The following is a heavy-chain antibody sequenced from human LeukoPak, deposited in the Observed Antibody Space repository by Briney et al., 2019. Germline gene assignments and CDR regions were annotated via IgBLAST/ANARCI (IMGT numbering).Heavy chain of an antibody. CDR2: ISWNSGSI. Sequence: PGGSLRLSCAASGFTFDDYAMHWVRQAPGKGLEWVSGISWNSGSIGYADSVKGRFTISRDNAKNSLYLQMDSLRAEDTALYYCAKEYPPYYDFWSGYSGPFDYWGQGILVTVSS. CDR1: GFTFDDYA. J-gene: IGHJ4*02. V-gene: IGHV3-9*01. CDR3: AKEYPPYYDFWSGYSGPFDY. D-gene: IGHD3-3*01.